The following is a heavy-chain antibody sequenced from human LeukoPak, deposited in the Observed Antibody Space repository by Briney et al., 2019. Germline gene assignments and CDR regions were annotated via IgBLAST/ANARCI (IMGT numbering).Heavy chain of an antibody. J-gene: IGHJ4*02. CDR3: ARVLRSRESSYDSSGLAYFDY. CDR2: IYHNGST. V-gene: IGHV4-4*02. D-gene: IGHD3-22*01. CDR1: GGSISSSNW. Sequence: PSETLSLTCAVSGGSISSSNWWSWVRQPPGKGLEWIGEIYHNGSTYYNPSLKSRVTMSVDTSKNQFSLRLSSVTAADTAVYYCARVLRSRESSYDSSGLAYFDYWGQGTLVTVSS.